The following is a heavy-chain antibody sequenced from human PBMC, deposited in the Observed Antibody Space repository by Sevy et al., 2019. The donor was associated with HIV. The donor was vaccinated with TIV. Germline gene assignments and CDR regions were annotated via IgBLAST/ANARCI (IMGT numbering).Heavy chain of an antibody. CDR2: IYSDGST. D-gene: IGHD3-22*01. Sequence: GGSLRLSCAASGFTVSDNYMSWVRQAPGKGLEWVSVIYSDGSTYYADSAKGRFTISRDNSKNTLYLQMNSLRAEDTAVYYCANHASDYDSSGYLERDAFDIWGQGTMVTVSS. V-gene: IGHV3-53*01. CDR1: GFTVSDNY. J-gene: IGHJ3*02. CDR3: ANHASDYDSSGYLERDAFDI.